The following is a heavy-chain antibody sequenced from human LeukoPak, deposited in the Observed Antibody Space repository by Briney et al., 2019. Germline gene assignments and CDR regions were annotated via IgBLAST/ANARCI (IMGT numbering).Heavy chain of an antibody. D-gene: IGHD3-10*01. CDR1: GFTFSDYY. CDR3: ANLPSTMVRGVTTRY. Sequence: GGSLRLSCAASGFTFSDYYMSWIRQAPGKGLEWVSYISSSGSTIYYADSVKGRFTISRDNAKNSLYLQMNSLRAEDTAVYYCANLPSTMVRGVTTRYWGQGTLVTVSS. V-gene: IGHV3-11*01. CDR2: ISSSGSTI. J-gene: IGHJ4*02.